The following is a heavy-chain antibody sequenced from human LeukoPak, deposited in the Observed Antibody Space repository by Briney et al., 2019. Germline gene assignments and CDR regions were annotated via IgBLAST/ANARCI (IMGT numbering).Heavy chain of an antibody. CDR3: ALVRGVAHHDAFDI. D-gene: IGHD3-10*01. CDR1: GFTLSDHY. V-gene: IGHV3-72*01. CDR2: SRNKANSYTT. Sequence: GGSLRLSCAASGFTLSDHYMDWVRQAPGKGLEWVGRSRNKANSYTTESAPSVKGRFTISRDDSKNSLYLQMNSLKTEDTAVYYCALVRGVAHHDAFDIWGQGTLVTVSS. J-gene: IGHJ3*02.